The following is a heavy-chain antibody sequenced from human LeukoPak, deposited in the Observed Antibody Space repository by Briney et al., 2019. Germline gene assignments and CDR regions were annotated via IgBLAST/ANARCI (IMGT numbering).Heavy chain of an antibody. CDR2: INSDGSST. CDR3: AREGGHCSGGSCRDAFDI. CDR1: GFTFSSYW. V-gene: IGHV3-74*01. D-gene: IGHD2-15*01. J-gene: IGHJ3*02. Sequence: GGSLRLSCAASGFTFSSYWMHWVRQAPGKGLVWVSRINSDGSSTSYADSVKGRFTISRDNAKNTLYLQMNSLRAEDTAVYYCAREGGHCSGGSCRDAFDIWGQGTMVTVSS.